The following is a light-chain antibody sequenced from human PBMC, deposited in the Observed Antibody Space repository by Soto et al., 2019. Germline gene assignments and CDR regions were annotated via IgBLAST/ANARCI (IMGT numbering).Light chain of an antibody. J-gene: IGLJ2*01. CDR3: QSFDTSLGRSV. V-gene: IGLV1-40*01. CDR2: GNN. CDR1: SSNIGAGFD. Sequence: QPVLTQPPSVSGAPGQRVTIPCTGTSSNIGAGFDVHWYQHLPGTAPKLLISGNNHRPSGVPDRFSGSKSGTSASLAITGLQAEDEADYSCQSFDTSLGRSVFGGGTKLTVL.